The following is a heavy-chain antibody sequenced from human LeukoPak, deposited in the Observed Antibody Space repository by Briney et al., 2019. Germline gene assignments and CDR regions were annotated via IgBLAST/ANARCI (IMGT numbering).Heavy chain of an antibody. CDR1: GYSINSGYF. CDR3: ARVVASTSIDS. CDR2: IFRTGDV. D-gene: IGHD2-15*01. Sequence: SETLSLTCTVSGYSINSGYFWGWVRQPPGKGPEWIGSIFRTGDVYYNPSLRSRVTVSVDTSRNQVSLKVTSVTAADTALYYCARVVASTSIDSWGQGILVTVSS. J-gene: IGHJ4*02. V-gene: IGHV4-38-2*02.